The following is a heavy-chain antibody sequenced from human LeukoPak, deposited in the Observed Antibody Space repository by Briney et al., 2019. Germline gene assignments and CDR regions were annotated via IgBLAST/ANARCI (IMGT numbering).Heavy chain of an antibody. Sequence: PGGSLRLSCAASGFTFSSYSMNWVRQAPGKGLEWVSSISSSSSYIYYADSVKGRFTISRDNAKNSLYLQMNSLRAEDTAVYYCARDAYGSGSYYGENWGQGTLVTVSS. CDR1: GFTFSSYS. J-gene: IGHJ4*02. CDR3: ARDAYGSGSYYGEN. CDR2: ISSSSSYI. D-gene: IGHD3-10*01. V-gene: IGHV3-21*01.